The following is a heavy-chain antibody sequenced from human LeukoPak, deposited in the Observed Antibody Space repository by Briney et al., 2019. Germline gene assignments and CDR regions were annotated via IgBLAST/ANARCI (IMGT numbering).Heavy chain of an antibody. CDR2: ISYDGSNK. CDR1: GFTFSSYA. D-gene: IGHD3-10*01. Sequence: GGSLRLSCAASGFTFSSYAMSWVRQAPGKGLEWVAVISYDGSNKYYADSVKGRFTISRDNSKNTLYLQMNSLRAEDTAVYYCAKDSLWFGELSHFDYWGQGTLVTVSS. CDR3: AKDSLWFGELSHFDY. J-gene: IGHJ4*02. V-gene: IGHV3-30*18.